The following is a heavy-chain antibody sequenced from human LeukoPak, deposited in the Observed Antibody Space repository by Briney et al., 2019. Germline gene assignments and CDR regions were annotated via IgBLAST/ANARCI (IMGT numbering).Heavy chain of an antibody. D-gene: IGHD3-10*01. CDR3: ARERGAPPYYYGMDV. V-gene: IGHV3-30-3*01. Sequence: GALRLSCAASGFTFSSYAMHWVRQAPGKGLEWVAVISYDGSNKYYADSVKGRFTISRDNSKNTLYLQMNSLRAEDTAVYYCARERGAPPYYYGMDVWGQGTTVTVSS. J-gene: IGHJ6*02. CDR2: ISYDGSNK. CDR1: GFTFSSYA.